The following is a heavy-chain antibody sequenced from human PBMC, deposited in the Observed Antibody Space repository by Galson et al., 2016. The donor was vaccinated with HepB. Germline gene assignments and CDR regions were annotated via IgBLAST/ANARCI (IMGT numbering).Heavy chain of an antibody. V-gene: IGHV3-33*01. CDR1: GFNFRNYA. D-gene: IGHD1-26*01. CDR2: LWGDGVKK. Sequence: SLRLSCAASGFNFRNYAMHWVRQAPGQGLEWVAILWGDGVKKYYAESVKGRFTISRDNSKNTLYLQMDSLRVDDTALFYCVRDPGQGVGLDPWGQGTLVTVAS. CDR3: VRDPGQGVGLDP. J-gene: IGHJ5*02.